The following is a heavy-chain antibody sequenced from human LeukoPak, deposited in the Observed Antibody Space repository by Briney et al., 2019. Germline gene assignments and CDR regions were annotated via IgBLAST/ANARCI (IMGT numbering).Heavy chain of an antibody. J-gene: IGHJ4*02. Sequence: GGSLRLSCAASGFTFSSYGMHWVRQAPGKGLEWVAFIRYDGSNKYYADSVKGRFTISGDNSKNTLYLQMNSLRAEDTAVYYCAKDRLSTHYFDYWGQGTLVTVSS. CDR2: IRYDGSNK. D-gene: IGHD2/OR15-2a*01. CDR3: AKDRLSTHYFDY. V-gene: IGHV3-30*02. CDR1: GFTFSSYG.